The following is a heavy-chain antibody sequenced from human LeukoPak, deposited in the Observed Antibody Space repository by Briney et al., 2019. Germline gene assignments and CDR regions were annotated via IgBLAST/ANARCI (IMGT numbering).Heavy chain of an antibody. CDR2: ISAYNGNT. Sequence: ASVKVSCKASGYTFTSYGISWVRQAPGQGLEWMGWISAYNGNTNYAQKLQGRVTMTTDTSTSTAHMELRSLRSDDTAVYYCAVRDSGSYYDYFDYWGQGTLVTVSS. CDR1: GYTFTSYG. CDR3: AVRDSGSYYDYFDY. D-gene: IGHD1-26*01. J-gene: IGHJ4*02. V-gene: IGHV1-18*01.